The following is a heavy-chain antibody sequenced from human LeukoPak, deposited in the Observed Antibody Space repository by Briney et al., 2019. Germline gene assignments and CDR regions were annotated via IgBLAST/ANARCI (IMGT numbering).Heavy chain of an antibody. Sequence: GESLKISCKGSGYSFTSYWIAWVRQMPGKGLEWMGTIYPDDSESRYSPSFQGQVTISADKAISTAYLQWSRLKASDTAMYYCARHGGPRFYDSSGYYAFNYWGQGTLVTVSS. CDR1: GYSFTSYW. V-gene: IGHV5-51*01. CDR3: ARHGGPRFYDSSGYYAFNY. D-gene: IGHD3-22*01. J-gene: IGHJ4*02. CDR2: IYPDDSES.